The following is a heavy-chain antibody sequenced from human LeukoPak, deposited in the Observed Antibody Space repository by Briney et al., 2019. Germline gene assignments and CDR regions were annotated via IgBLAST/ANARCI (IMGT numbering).Heavy chain of an antibody. CDR2: IYYSGST. CDR3: DLGVWGHSAVAAAAPRHY. CDR1: GGFISSSSYY. D-gene: IGHD6-13*01. J-gene: IGHJ4*02. Sequence: SETLSLTCTVSGGFISSSSYYWGWIRQPPGKGLEWVGSIYYSGSTYYNPSLKSRVTISVDTSKNQFSLKLSSVTAAHTAVYYCDLGVWGHSAVAAAAPRHYWGQGTLVTVSS. V-gene: IGHV4-39*01.